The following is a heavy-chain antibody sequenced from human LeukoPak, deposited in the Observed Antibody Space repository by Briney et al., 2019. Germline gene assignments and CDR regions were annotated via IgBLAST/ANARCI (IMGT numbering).Heavy chain of an antibody. CDR3: ARDLTITMVRGVIITYYYGMDI. Sequence: GGSLRLSCAASGFTFSSYSMNWVRQAPGKGLEWVSYISSSSSTIYYADSVKGRFTISRDNAKNSLYLQMNSLRDEDTAVYYCARDLTITMVRGVIITYYYGMDIWGQGTTVTVSS. D-gene: IGHD3-10*01. J-gene: IGHJ6*02. CDR1: GFTFSSYS. V-gene: IGHV3-48*02. CDR2: ISSSSSTI.